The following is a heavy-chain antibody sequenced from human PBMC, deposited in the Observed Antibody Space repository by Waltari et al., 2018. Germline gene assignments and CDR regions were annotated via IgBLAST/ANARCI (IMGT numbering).Heavy chain of an antibody. J-gene: IGHJ4*02. Sequence: QSGAEVKRPGAAVKVSCKASGYTFTDFSMHWVRQAPGQGLEWMGIINPSGGGTTYTQKFQDRVTMTRDTSTNTVYMELSSLRSEDTAVYYCARAGTTLIWGVAEWGQGTLVTVSS. CDR2: INPSGGGT. CDR1: GYTFTDFS. V-gene: IGHV1-46*01. CDR3: ARAGTTLIWGVAE. D-gene: IGHD3-10*01.